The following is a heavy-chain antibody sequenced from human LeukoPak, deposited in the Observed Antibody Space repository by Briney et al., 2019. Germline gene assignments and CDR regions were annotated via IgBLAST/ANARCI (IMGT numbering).Heavy chain of an antibody. J-gene: IGHJ4*02. CDR2: ISSSSSYI. Sequence: GGSLRLSCAASGFTFSSYNMNWVRQAPGKGLEWVSSISSSSSYIYYADSLKGRFTISRDNAKNSLYLQINSLRAEDTAVYYCSTFRFCSSTSCLFPFDNWGQGTLVTVSS. CDR1: GFTFSSYN. D-gene: IGHD2-2*01. V-gene: IGHV3-21*01. CDR3: STFRFCSSTSCLFPFDN.